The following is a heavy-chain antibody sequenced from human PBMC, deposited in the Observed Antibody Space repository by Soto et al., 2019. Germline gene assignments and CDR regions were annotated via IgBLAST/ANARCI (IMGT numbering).Heavy chain of an antibody. CDR1: ELTFSDCY. CDR3: ARVRFGDWGYAMDV. CDR2: ISSSGSSI. Sequence: QVQLVESGGGLVKPGGSLRLSCAASELTFSDCYMNWIRQAPGKGLEWVSYISSSGSSINYADSEKGRFTISRDNAKNSLYLQMNSLRAEDTAMYYCARVRFGDWGYAMDVWGQGTTVTVSS. D-gene: IGHD3-10*01. V-gene: IGHV3-11*01. J-gene: IGHJ6*02.